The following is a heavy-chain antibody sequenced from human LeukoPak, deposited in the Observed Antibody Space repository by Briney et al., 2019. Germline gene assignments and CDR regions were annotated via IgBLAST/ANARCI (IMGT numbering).Heavy chain of an antibody. CDR1: GGTFSSYA. D-gene: IGHD3-22*01. V-gene: IGHV1-69*13. CDR2: IIPIFGTA. Sequence: ASVKVSCKASGGTFSSYAISWVRQAPGQGLEWMGGIIPIFGTANYAQKFQGRVTITADESTSTAYMELSSLRSEGTAVYYCARDRSYYDSSGYYYFDYWGQGTLVTVSS. CDR3: ARDRSYYDSSGYYYFDY. J-gene: IGHJ4*02.